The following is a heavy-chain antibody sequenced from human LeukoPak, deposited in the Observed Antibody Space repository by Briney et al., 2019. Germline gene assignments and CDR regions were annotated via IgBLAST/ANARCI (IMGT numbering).Heavy chain of an antibody. J-gene: IGHJ4*02. V-gene: IGHV5-10-1*01. CDR2: IDPSDSDA. CDR3: ARGQGYCSGGSCFLYYFDY. Sequence: GESLNISCKGSGYRFNSYWISWVRQMRGKGLEWMGGIDPSDSDANYSPSFQGHVTFSVDKSITTAFLQWSSLKASGTAMYYCARGQGYCSGGSCFLYYFDYWGQGTLVTVSS. CDR1: GYRFNSYW. D-gene: IGHD2-15*01.